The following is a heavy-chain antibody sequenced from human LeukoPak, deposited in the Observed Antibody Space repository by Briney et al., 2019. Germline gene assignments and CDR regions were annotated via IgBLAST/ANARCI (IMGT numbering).Heavy chain of an antibody. D-gene: IGHD5-24*01. V-gene: IGHV4-39*01. Sequence: PSETLSLTCTVSAGSISSSSYSWGWIRQPPGKGLEWIGSIYYSGSTYYNPSLKSRVTISVDTSKNQFSLKLTSVTAADTAVYYCARHPSGRMWLQQGGWFDPWGQGTLVTVSS. CDR2: IYYSGST. CDR1: AGSISSSSYS. CDR3: ARHPSGRMWLQQGGWFDP. J-gene: IGHJ5*02.